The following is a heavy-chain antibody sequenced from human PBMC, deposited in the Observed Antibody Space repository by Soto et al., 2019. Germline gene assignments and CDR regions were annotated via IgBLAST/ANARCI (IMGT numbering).Heavy chain of an antibody. CDR3: AREFLLGSGSFDY. CDR2: IIPILGIA. CDR1: GGTLSSYT. J-gene: IGHJ4*02. D-gene: IGHD6-19*01. V-gene: IGHV1-69*04. Sequence: SVKVSCKASGGTLSSYTISWVRQAPGQGLEWMGRIIPILGIANYAQKFQGRVTITADKSTSTAYMELSSLRSEDTAVYYCAREFLLGSGSFDYWGQGTLVTVSS.